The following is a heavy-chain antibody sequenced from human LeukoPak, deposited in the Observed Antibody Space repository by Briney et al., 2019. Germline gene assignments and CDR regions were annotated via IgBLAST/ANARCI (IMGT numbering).Heavy chain of an antibody. J-gene: IGHJ4*02. Sequence: SETLSLTCTISGGSISGYYWSWIRQPAGKGLEWIGRILTSGNTNYNPSLKSRVTMSVDTSKNQFSLKLSSVTAADTAVYYCARQYIYGGRDFDYWGQGTLVTVSS. D-gene: IGHD5-18*01. CDR2: ILTSGNT. CDR1: GGSISGYY. V-gene: IGHV4-4*07. CDR3: ARQYIYGGRDFDY.